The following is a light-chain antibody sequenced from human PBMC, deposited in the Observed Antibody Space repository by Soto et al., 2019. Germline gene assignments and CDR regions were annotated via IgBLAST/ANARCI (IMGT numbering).Light chain of an antibody. J-gene: IGLJ1*01. Sequence: QSVLTQPPSVSGAPGQRVTISCTGCSSDVGTYDFVSWYQQHPGKAPRLMIFDVSERPSGVPDRFSGSKSGNTASLTISGLQAEDEADYYCCLYAVTFYVFGTGTKVTVL. V-gene: IGLV2-11*01. CDR1: SSDVGTYDF. CDR3: CLYAVTFYV. CDR2: DVS.